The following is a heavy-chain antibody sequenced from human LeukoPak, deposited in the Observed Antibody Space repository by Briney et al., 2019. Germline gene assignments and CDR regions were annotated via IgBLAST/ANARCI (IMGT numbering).Heavy chain of an antibody. D-gene: IGHD1-1*01. CDR3: ARENWYLDS. V-gene: IGHV3-74*01. CDR2: LKSEGSDT. Sequence: PGGSLRLSCAASGFTFSNYRMHWVRQAPGKGLVWVSRLKSEGSDTGYADSVKGRFTISRDNAKSTLYLQMNSQRAEDTAVYYCARENWYLDSWGQGTLVTVSS. CDR1: GFTFSNYR. J-gene: IGHJ4*02.